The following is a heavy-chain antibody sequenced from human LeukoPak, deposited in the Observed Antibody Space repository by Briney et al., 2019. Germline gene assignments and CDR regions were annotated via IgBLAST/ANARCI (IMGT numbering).Heavy chain of an antibody. CDR3: ARESGNYHDSSGYSPFDY. CDR1: GYSFTSYW. Sequence: GESLQISCQGSGYSFTSYWIGWVRQMPGKGLEWMGIIYPGDSDTRYSPSFQGQVTISADKSISTAYLQWSSLKASDTAMYYCARESGNYHDSSGYSPFDYWGQGTLVTVSS. CDR2: IYPGDSDT. D-gene: IGHD3-22*01. J-gene: IGHJ4*02. V-gene: IGHV5-51*01.